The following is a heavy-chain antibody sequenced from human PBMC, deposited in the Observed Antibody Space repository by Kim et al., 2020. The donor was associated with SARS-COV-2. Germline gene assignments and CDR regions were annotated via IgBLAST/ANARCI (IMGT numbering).Heavy chain of an antibody. CDR1: GCSISRSNSH. J-gene: IGHJ5*02. CDR3: ARLEMTGFGGRGWFDP. V-gene: IGHV4-39*01. CDR2: VYYIGST. Sequence: AETLSLTCTVSGCSISRSNSHWGWIRQPPGKGLVWIGSVYYIGSTSYNPALKSRVTISVDTSENQLSLKLTSVTAGDTAMYYCARLEMTGFGGRGWFDPWGQGTLVTVSS. D-gene: IGHD1-26*01.